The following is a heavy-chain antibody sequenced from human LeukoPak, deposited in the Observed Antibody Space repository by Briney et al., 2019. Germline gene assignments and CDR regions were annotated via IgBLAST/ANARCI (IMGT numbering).Heavy chain of an antibody. D-gene: IGHD3-22*01. CDR1: GYTFTGYY. Sequence: ASVKVSCKASGYTFTGYYMHWVRQAPGQGLEWMGWINPNSGGTNYAQKFQGRVTMTRDTSISTAYMELSRLRSDDTAVYYCAAILSPYYYDSSGYQNLFDYRGQGTLVTVSS. CDR3: AAILSPYYYDSSGYQNLFDY. V-gene: IGHV1-2*02. J-gene: IGHJ4*02. CDR2: INPNSGGT.